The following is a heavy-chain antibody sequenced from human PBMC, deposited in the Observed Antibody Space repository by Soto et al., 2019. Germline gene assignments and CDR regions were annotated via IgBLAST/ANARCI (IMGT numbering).Heavy chain of an antibody. V-gene: IGHV3-23*01. CDR3: AKDPVVGTRRAFDI. D-gene: IGHD1-26*01. CDR1: GFTFSNFA. Sequence: EVQLLESGGGLVQPGGSLRLSCAASGFTFSNFAMNWVRQAPGKGLEWVSAISGSGGSTYYADSVKGRFTISRDNSKNTPYLQLNSLIAKDTAVYYCAKDPVVGTRRAFDIWAQGTMVTVSS. J-gene: IGHJ3*02. CDR2: ISGSGGST.